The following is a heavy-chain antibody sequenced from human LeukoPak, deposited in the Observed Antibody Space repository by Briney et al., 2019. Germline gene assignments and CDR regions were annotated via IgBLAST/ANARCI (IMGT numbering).Heavy chain of an antibody. CDR2: IYYSGST. Sequence: SETLSLTCSVSGDPISNSFWTWIRQPPGKGLEWSGYIYYSGSTNYNPSLKSRVTISVDTSKSQFSLKLSSVTAADTAVYYCARWDYDFWSGYQPFDYWGQGTLVTVSS. CDR3: ARWDYDFWSGYQPFDY. D-gene: IGHD3-3*01. V-gene: IGHV4-59*12. CDR1: GDPISNSF. J-gene: IGHJ4*02.